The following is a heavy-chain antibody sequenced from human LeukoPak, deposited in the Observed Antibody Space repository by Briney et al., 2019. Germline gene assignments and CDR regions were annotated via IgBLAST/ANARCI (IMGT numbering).Heavy chain of an antibody. Sequence: GGSLRLSCVVSGLRFSSYWMSWVRQAPGKEPEWVANIKEDGSEKYYEDSVRGRFTISRDNAKNTLFLDMNSLRAEDTAVFYCATDQDHGYFRHWGQGSLVTVSS. V-gene: IGHV3-7*01. J-gene: IGHJ1*01. CDR3: ATDQDHGYFRH. D-gene: IGHD4-17*01. CDR2: IKEDGSEK. CDR1: GLRFSSYW.